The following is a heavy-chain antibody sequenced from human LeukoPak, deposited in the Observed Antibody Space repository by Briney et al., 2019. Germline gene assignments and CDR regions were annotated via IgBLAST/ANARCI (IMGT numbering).Heavy chain of an antibody. CDR1: GFTFSSIG. J-gene: IGHJ5*02. CDR2: ITTSDGPI. D-gene: IGHD6-19*01. Sequence: PGRSLRISCAASGFTFSSIGMNWVRKAPEKGLALLSYITTSDGPIYYADSVKGRFTVSRDNAKNALYLQRNSLTAEDTAVYYCVRGGAGPGSNWFDPWGQGTLVTVSS. CDR3: VRGGAGPGSNWFDP. V-gene: IGHV3-48*03.